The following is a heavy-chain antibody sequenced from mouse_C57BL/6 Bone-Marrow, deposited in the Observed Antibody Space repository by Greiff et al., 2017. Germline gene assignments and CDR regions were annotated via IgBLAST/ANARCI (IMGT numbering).Heavy chain of an antibody. J-gene: IGHJ1*03. V-gene: IGHV1-80*01. CDR3: AAITTVVEGGYFDV. Sequence: QVQLQQSGAELVKPGASVKISCKASGYAFSSYWMNWVKQRPGTGLEWIGQIYPGDGDTNYNGKFKGKATLTADKSSSTAYMQLSSLTSEDSAVYFCAAITTVVEGGYFDVWGTGTTVTVSA. D-gene: IGHD1-1*01. CDR2: IYPGDGDT. CDR1: GYAFSSYW.